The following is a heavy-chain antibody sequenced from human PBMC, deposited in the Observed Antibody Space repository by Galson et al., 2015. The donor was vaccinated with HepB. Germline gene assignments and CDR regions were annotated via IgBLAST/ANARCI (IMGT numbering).Heavy chain of an antibody. CDR3: ARENFTIEKTGPLFDH. CDR2: ITSTSSET. CDR1: GFTFRDYN. Sequence: SLRLSCAASGFTFRDYNMTWVRQAPGKGLEWVSTITSTSSETYYAESVKGRFTISRDYAKNSLDLQMNSLTADDTAVYYCARENFTIEKTGPLFDHWGLGTLVTVSS. D-gene: IGHD3-10*01. V-gene: IGHV3-21*01. J-gene: IGHJ4*02.